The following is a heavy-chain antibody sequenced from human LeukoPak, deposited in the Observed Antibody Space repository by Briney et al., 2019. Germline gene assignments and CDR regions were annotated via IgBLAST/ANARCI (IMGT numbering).Heavy chain of an antibody. CDR3: ARDSSGWYAPFDY. D-gene: IGHD6-19*01. V-gene: IGHV7-4-1*02. CDR2: INPNTGNP. J-gene: IGHJ4*02. Sequence: GASVKVSCKASGYTFTSYAMNWVRQAPGQGLEWMGWINPNTGNPTYAQGFTGRFVFSLDTSVSTTYLQISSLKAEDTAVYYCARDSSGWYAPFDYWGQGTLVTVSS. CDR1: GYTFTSYA.